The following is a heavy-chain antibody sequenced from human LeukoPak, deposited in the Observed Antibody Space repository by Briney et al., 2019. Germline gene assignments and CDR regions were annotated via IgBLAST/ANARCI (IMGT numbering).Heavy chain of an antibody. Sequence: SETLSLTCTVSGGSINGYYCSWIRQHPGRGLEWIGYIYYSGNTNYSPSLKSRVTISVDASRNQFSLRLSSVTAADTAVYFCARHGIGAVPAEYVDYSGQGTLVTVSS. CDR2: IYYSGNT. D-gene: IGHD6-19*01. J-gene: IGHJ4*02. V-gene: IGHV4-59*08. CDR3: ARHGIGAVPAEYVDY. CDR1: GGSINGYY.